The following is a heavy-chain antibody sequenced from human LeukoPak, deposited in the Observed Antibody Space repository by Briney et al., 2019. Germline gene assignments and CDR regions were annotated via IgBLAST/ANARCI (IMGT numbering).Heavy chain of an antibody. V-gene: IGHV3-53*01. CDR3: ARDRSSGWYVYDY. CDR2: IYSGSST. D-gene: IGHD6-19*01. CDR1: GFTVSSNY. J-gene: IGHJ4*02. Sequence: GGSLRLSCVASGFTVSSNYVSWVRQAPGKGLEWVSVIYSGSSTYYAESVKGRFTISRNTSKNTLYLQMNSLRADDTAVYYCARDRSSGWYVYDYWGQGTLVTVSS.